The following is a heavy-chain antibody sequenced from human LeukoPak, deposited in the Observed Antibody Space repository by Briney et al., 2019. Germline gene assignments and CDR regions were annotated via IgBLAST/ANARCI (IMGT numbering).Heavy chain of an antibody. V-gene: IGHV3-23*01. D-gene: IGHD6-6*01. Sequence: PGGSLRLSYAASGFTFSSYAMSWVRQAPGKGLEWVSGISGSGSSTYYADSVKGRFTISRDNSKNTLYLQMNSLRAEDTALYYCAKTKDKAARPFLQLYYFDYWGQGTLVTVSS. CDR2: ISGSGSST. CDR3: AKTKDKAARPFLQLYYFDY. J-gene: IGHJ4*02. CDR1: GFTFSSYA.